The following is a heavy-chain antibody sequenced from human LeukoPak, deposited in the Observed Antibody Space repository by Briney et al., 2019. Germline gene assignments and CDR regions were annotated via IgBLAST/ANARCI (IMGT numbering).Heavy chain of an antibody. J-gene: IGHJ4*02. Sequence: PGGSLRLSCAASGFTFSSYSMNWVCQVPGKGLEWVSSISSSGSYIYYADSVKGRFTISRDNAKNSLYLQMNSLRAEDTAVYYCARDPYSGLFDYWGQGTLVTVSS. CDR3: ARDPYSGLFDY. CDR2: ISSSGSYI. CDR1: GFTFSSYS. D-gene: IGHD4-11*01. V-gene: IGHV3-21*01.